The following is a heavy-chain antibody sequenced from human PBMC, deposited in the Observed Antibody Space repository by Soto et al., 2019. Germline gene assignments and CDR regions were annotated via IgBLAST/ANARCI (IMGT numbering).Heavy chain of an antibody. V-gene: IGHV3-7*04. J-gene: IGHJ3*02. CDR1: GFTFSSYW. CDR2: IKKDGSVT. D-gene: IGHD3-22*01. Sequence: GGSLRLSCAASGFTFSSYWMNRVRRAPGKGLEWVANIKKDGSVTHYADSAEGRFTISRDNAKNSLYLQLNSLRAEDTAVYYCARDSSPDSGGYAHDALDIWGQGTIVT. CDR3: ARDSSPDSGGYAHDALDI.